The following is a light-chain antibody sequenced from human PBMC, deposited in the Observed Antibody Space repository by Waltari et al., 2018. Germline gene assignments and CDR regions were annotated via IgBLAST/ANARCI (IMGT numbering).Light chain of an antibody. CDR2: DFT. J-gene: IGLJ1*01. CDR1: SSDVGRYDY. Sequence: SALPQPASVSGSPGQSISITCTGTSSDVGRYDYVSLYQQHPDKAPNLWIYDFTQRTTGISHRCSGSKSGYPASLTISVLQSEYGADYYCLSYTTSDTYVFGSGTRVTVL. CDR3: LSYTTSDTYV. V-gene: IGLV2-14*03.